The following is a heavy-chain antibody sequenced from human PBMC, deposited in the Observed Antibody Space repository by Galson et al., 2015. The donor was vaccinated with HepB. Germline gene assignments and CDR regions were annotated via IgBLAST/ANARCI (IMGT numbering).Heavy chain of an antibody. Sequence: SVKVSCKASGYTFTSYAMHWVRQAPGQRLEWMGWINAGNGNTKYSQKFQGRVTITRDTSASTAYMELSSLRSEDTAVYYCARDLCSGGSCYSFDYWGQGTLVTVSS. D-gene: IGHD2-15*01. CDR1: GYTFTSYA. CDR2: INAGNGNT. CDR3: ARDLCSGGSCYSFDY. J-gene: IGHJ4*02. V-gene: IGHV1-3*01.